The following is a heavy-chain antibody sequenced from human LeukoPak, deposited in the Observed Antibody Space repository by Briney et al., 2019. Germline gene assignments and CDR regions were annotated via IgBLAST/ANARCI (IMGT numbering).Heavy chain of an antibody. J-gene: IGHJ1*01. Sequence: ASVKVSCKASGYTFTGYYMHWVRQAPGQGLEWMGWINPNSGGTNYAQKFRGRVTMTRDTSISTAYMELSRLRSDDTAVYYCARPREYYDSSGYLFQHWGQGTLVTVSS. CDR1: GYTFTGYY. D-gene: IGHD3-22*01. V-gene: IGHV1-2*02. CDR2: INPNSGGT. CDR3: ARPREYYDSSGYLFQH.